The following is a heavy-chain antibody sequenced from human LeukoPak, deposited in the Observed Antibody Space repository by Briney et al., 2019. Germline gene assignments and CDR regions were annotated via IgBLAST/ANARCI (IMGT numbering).Heavy chain of an antibody. J-gene: IGHJ6*02. V-gene: IGHV3-33*01. Sequence: GRSLRLSCAASGFTFSSYGMHWVRQAPGKGLEWVAVIWYDGSNKYYADSVKGRFTISRDNSKNTLYLQMNSLRAEDTAVYYCARVDINLYCGSTSCYYGGYYYYGMDVWGQGTTVTVSS. CDR1: GFTFSSYG. CDR3: ARVDINLYCGSTSCYYGGYYYYGMDV. CDR2: IWYDGSNK. D-gene: IGHD2-2*01.